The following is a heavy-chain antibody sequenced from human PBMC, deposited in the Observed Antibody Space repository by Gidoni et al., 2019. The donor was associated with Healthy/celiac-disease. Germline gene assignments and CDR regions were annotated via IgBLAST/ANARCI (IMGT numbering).Heavy chain of an antibody. CDR2: IIPILGIS. CDR1: RGTFSSYA. Sequence: QVQLVQSGAEVKKPGSSVKVSCQASRGTFSSYAISWVRQAPGQGLEWMGRIIPILGISNYAQKFQVRVTITADKSTSTAYMELSSLRSEDTAVYYCARGPDDILTGWGQGTLVTVSS. CDR3: ARGPDDILTG. D-gene: IGHD3-9*01. V-gene: IGHV1-69*04. J-gene: IGHJ4*02.